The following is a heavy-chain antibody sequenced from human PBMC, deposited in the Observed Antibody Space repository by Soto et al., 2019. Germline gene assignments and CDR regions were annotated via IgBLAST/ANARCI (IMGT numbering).Heavy chain of an antibody. CDR3: ASDQRPPNSRSYYYYYVMDV. CDR2: IIPIFGTA. Sequence: SVKVSCKGSGGTFSSYAISWVRPAPGQGLEWMGGIIPIFGTANYAQKFQGRVTITADESTSTAYRELSSLRSEDTAVYYCASDQRPPNSRSYYYYYVMDVWGQGTTDTVSS. V-gene: IGHV1-69*13. CDR1: GGTFSSYA. D-gene: IGHD1-26*01. J-gene: IGHJ6*02.